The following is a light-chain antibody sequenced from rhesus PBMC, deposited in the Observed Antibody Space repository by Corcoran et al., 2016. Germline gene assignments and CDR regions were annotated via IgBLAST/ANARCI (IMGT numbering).Light chain of an antibody. Sequence: IQMTQSPSSLSASVGDRVTITCRASQTISSYLAWYQQKPGKVPKLLIYAASSLESGVPSRFSGSGSGTDFTLTIISLRPEDFATYCCQQHNSHPWTFSQGTKVEIK. CDR2: AAS. CDR3: QQHNSHPWT. V-gene: IGKV1-44*02. J-gene: IGKJ1*01. CDR1: QTISSY.